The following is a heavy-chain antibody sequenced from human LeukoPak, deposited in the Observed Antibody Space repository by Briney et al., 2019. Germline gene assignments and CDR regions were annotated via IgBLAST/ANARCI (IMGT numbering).Heavy chain of an antibody. CDR3: ARDRGYSGYDLDAFDI. CDR2: ISSSSSTI. V-gene: IGHV3-48*04. D-gene: IGHD5-12*01. CDR1: GFTFSSYS. J-gene: IGHJ3*02. Sequence: GGSLRLSCAASGFTFSSYSMNWVRQAPGKGLDWVSYISSSSSTIYYADSVKGRFTISRDNAKNSLYLQVNSLRAEDTAVYYCARDRGYSGYDLDAFDIWGQGTMVTVSS.